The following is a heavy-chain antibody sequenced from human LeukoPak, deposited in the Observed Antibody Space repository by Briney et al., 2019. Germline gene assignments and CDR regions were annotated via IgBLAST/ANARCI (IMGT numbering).Heavy chain of an antibody. CDR2: IIPIFGTA. J-gene: IGHJ1*01. V-gene: IGHV1-69*06. CDR1: GGTFSNYA. Sequence: SVKVSCKASGGTFSNYAISWVRQAPGQGLEWMGGIIPIFGTANYVQKFQGRVTITADKSTSTAYMELSSLRSEDTAVYYCARGVVVTATPAEYFQHWGQGTLVTVSS. CDR3: ARGVVVTATPAEYFQH. D-gene: IGHD2-21*02.